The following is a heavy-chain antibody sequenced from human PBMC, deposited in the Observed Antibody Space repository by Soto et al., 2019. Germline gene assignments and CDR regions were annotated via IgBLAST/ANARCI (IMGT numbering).Heavy chain of an antibody. CDR2: VYHSGST. Sequence: SETLSLTCGVSGYSISSGYYWGWIRQPPGKGLEWIGSVYHSGSTYYNPSLKSRVTISVDTSKNQFSLKLSSVTAADTAVFYCARAHTLSEGYYFDYWGQGTLVTVSS. CDR3: ARAHTLSEGYYFDY. CDR1: GYSISSGYY. J-gene: IGHJ4*02. V-gene: IGHV4-38-2*01.